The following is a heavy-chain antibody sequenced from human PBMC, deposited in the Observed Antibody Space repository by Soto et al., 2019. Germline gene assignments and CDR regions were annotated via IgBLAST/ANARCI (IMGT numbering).Heavy chain of an antibody. J-gene: IGHJ6*03. Sequence: SVKVSCKASGGTFSSYAISWVRQAPGQGLEWMGGIIPIFGTANYAQKFQGRVTITADESTSTAYMELSSLRSEDTAVYYCARSKRGYSGYDLSRYYYYYMDVRGKGTTVTVSS. CDR1: GGTFSSYA. CDR2: IIPIFGTA. V-gene: IGHV1-69*13. D-gene: IGHD5-12*01. CDR3: ARSKRGYSGYDLSRYYYYYMDV.